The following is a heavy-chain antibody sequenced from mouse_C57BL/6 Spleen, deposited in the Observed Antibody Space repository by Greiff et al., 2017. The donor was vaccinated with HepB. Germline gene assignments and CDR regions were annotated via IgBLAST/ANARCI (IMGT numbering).Heavy chain of an antibody. CDR3: ARGPGDYAMDY. Sequence: EVKLQESGGGLVQPGGSLSLSCAASGFTFTDYYMSWVRQPPGKALEWLGFIRNKANGYTTEYSASVKGRFTISRDNSQSILYLQMNALRAEDSATYYCARGPGDYAMDYWGQGTSVTVSS. CDR2: IRNKANGYTT. CDR1: GFTFTDYY. V-gene: IGHV7-3*01. J-gene: IGHJ4*01.